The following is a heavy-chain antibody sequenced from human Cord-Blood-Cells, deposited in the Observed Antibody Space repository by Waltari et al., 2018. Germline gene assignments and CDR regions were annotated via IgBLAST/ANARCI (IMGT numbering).Heavy chain of an antibody. CDR3: ASQGEYSYYDSSGYLNWFDP. J-gene: IGHJ5*02. V-gene: IGHV4-4*02. D-gene: IGHD3-22*01. CDR1: GGSISSSNW. CDR2: IYHSGST. Sequence: QVQLQESGPGLVKPSGTLSLTCAVSGGSISSSNWWSWVRQPPGTGLEWIGEIYHSGSTNYNPSLKSRVTISVDKSKNQFSLKLSSVTAADTAVYYCASQGEYSYYDSSGYLNWFDPWGQGTLVTVSS.